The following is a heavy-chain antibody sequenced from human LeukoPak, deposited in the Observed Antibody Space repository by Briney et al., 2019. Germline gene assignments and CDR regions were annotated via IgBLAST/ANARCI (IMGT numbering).Heavy chain of an antibody. V-gene: IGHV4-39*07. CDR2: IYYSGST. D-gene: IGHD2-15*01. CDR3: ARDRLQDIVVVVAATLGDYFDY. Sequence: SETLSLTCTVSGGSISSGSYYWGWIRQPPGKGLEWIGSIYYSGSTYYNPSLKSRVTISVDTSKNQFSLKLSSVTAADTAVYYCARDRLQDIVVVVAATLGDYFDYWGQGTLVTVSS. J-gene: IGHJ4*02. CDR1: GGSISSGSYY.